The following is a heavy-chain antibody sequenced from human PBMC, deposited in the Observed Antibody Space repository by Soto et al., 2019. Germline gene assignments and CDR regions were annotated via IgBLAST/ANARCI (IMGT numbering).Heavy chain of an antibody. CDR2: ISYDGSNK. Sequence: QVQLVESGGGVVQPGRSLRLSCAASGFTFSSYAMHWVRQAPGKGLEWVAVISYDGSNKYYADSVKGRFTISRDNSKNTLYLQMNCLRAEATAVYYCAIDRVTMVRGEFDYWGQGTLVTLSS. V-gene: IGHV3-30-3*01. CDR3: AIDRVTMVRGEFDY. D-gene: IGHD3-10*01. J-gene: IGHJ4*02. CDR1: GFTFSSYA.